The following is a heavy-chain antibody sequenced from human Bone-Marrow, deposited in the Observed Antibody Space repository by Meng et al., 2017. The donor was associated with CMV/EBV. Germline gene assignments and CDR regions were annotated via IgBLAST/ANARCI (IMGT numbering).Heavy chain of an antibody. D-gene: IGHD2-2*01. CDR3: ARDPRVKSYVVVPAASDY. CDR2: IKQDGSEK. J-gene: IGHJ4*02. V-gene: IGHV3-7*01. CDR1: GFTFNTYW. Sequence: GESLKISCAASGFTFNTYWMSWVRQAPGKGLEWVANIKQDGSEKYYVGSVKGRFTISRDNAKNSLYLQMNSLRAEDTAVYYCARDPRVKSYVVVPAASDYWGQGTMATVSS.